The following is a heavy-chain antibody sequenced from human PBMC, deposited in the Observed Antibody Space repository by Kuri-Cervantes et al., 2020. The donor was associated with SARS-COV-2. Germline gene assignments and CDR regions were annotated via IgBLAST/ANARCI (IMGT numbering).Heavy chain of an antibody. CDR1: GFSHSTSGMC. Sequence: SGPTLVKPTQILTLTCSFPGFSHSTSGMCVSGIRQPPGKALEWLARIDWDDDKYYSTHLKTRLTIFKDTSKNQVVLTMTNMDPVDTATSYCARGPAGYGMDVWGQGTTVTVSS. CDR3: ARGPAGYGMDV. J-gene: IGHJ6*02. CDR2: IDWDDDK. V-gene: IGHV2-70*11.